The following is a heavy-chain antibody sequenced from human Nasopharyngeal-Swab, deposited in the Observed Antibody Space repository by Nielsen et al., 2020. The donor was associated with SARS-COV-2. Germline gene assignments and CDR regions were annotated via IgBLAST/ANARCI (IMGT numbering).Heavy chain of an antibody. CDR3: TNLPSGGSCYPCNV. V-gene: IGHV3-73*01. CDR2: IRSKANSYAT. D-gene: IGHD2-15*01. Sequence: GGSLRLSCAASGFTFSSYSMNWVRQASGKGLEWVGRIRSKANSYATAYAASVKGRFTISRDDSKNTAYLQMNSLKTEDTAVYYCTNLPSGGSCYPCNVWGQGTTVTVSS. CDR1: GFTFSSYS. J-gene: IGHJ6*02.